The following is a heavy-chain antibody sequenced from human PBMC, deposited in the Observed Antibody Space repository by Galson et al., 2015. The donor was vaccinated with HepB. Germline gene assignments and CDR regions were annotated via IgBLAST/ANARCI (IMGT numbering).Heavy chain of an antibody. CDR2: LSYDGSNQ. CDR1: GFPFSSYA. Sequence: SLRLSCAASGFPFSSYAMPWVRQAPGRGREWVAVLSYDGSNQYSADSVKGRFTISRDNSKNTLFLQMNSLRAEDTAVYYCARSFGVSGSYYPKPAHFNYWGQGTLVTVSS. V-gene: IGHV3-30*04. CDR3: ARSFGVSGSYYPKPAHFNY. D-gene: IGHD1-26*01. J-gene: IGHJ4*02.